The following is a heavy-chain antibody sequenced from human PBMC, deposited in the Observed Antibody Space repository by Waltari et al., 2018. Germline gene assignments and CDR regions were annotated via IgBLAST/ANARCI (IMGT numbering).Heavy chain of an antibody. Sequence: QVQLVQSGAEVKKPGSSVQVSCKASGGFSSYAISWVRQAPGQGLEWMGGIIPIFGTANYAQKFQGRVTITADESTSTAYMELSSLRSEDTAVYYCARAGYSGYDGYWYFDLWGRGTLVTVSS. V-gene: IGHV1-69*01. D-gene: IGHD5-12*01. J-gene: IGHJ2*01. CDR2: IIPIFGTA. CDR3: ARAGYSGYDGYWYFDL. CDR1: GGFSSYA.